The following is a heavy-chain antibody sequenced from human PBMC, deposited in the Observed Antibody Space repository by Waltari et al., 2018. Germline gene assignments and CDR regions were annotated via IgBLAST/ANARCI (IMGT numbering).Heavy chain of an antibody. D-gene: IGHD6-13*01. CDR2: INHSGST. CDR3: ARGPSSWNFDY. J-gene: IGHJ4*02. CDR1: GGSFSGYY. V-gene: IGHV4-34*01. Sequence: QVQLQQWGAGLLKPSATLSLTCAVYGGSFSGYYWSWIRQPPGKGLEWIGEINHSGSTNYNPSLKSRVTISVDTSKNQFSLKLSSVTAADTAVYYCARGPSSWNFDYWGQGTLVTVSS.